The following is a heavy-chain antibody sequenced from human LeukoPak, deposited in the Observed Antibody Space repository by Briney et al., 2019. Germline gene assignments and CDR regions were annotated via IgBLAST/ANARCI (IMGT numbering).Heavy chain of an antibody. CDR1: GFTFSDYY. V-gene: IGHV3-11*06. CDR3: ARARGMDDYGDFRIK. D-gene: IGHD4-17*01. Sequence: GSLRLSCAASGFTFSDYYMSWIRQAPGKGLERVSYISSSSAYTNYADSVKGRFTISRDNAKNSLSLQMNGLRAEDTAVYYCARARGMDDYGDFRIKWGQGTLVTVSS. CDR2: ISSSSAYT. J-gene: IGHJ4*02.